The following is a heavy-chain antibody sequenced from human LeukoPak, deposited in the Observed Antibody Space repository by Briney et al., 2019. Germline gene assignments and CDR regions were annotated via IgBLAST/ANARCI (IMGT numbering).Heavy chain of an antibody. CDR2: TYYSGST. CDR1: YSPISGYF. J-gene: IGHJ4*02. CDR3: ARHVMAARLDY. D-gene: IGHD6-13*01. Sequence: SETLSLTCTVSYSPISGYFWSWIRQPPGKGLEWIGYTYYSGSTDYNPSLKSRVTISVDTSKSQLSLQLTSVTAADTAVYYCARHVMAARLDYWGQGTLVTVSS. V-gene: IGHV4-59*08.